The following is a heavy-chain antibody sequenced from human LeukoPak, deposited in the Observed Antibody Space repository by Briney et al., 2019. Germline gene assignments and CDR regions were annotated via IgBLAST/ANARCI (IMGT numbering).Heavy chain of an antibody. CDR2: LYSGGKT. CDR3: AKDRYSGSYLFDY. V-gene: IGHV3-66*01. Sequence: GGSLRLSCAASGFTVSSNYMSWVRQAPGKGLEWVSVLYSGGKTYYADSVKGRFIISRDNSKNTLYFQMNSLRAEDTAVYYCAKDRYSGSYLFDYWGQGTLVTVSS. J-gene: IGHJ4*02. CDR1: GFTVSSNY. D-gene: IGHD1-26*01.